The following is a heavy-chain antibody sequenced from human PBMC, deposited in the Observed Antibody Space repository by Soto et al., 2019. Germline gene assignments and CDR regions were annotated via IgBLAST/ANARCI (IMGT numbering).Heavy chain of an antibody. D-gene: IGHD2-21*01. Sequence: GGSLRLSCEAAGFTFSSHAMHWVRQAPGKGLEWVAVISYDGSNKYYADSVKVRFIISRDNSKNTLYLQMDSLRVDDTAVYYCATAEFLFDYWGQCTLVTVSS. V-gene: IGHV3-30-3*01. J-gene: IGHJ4*02. CDR1: GFTFSSHA. CDR2: ISYDGSNK. CDR3: ATAEFLFDY.